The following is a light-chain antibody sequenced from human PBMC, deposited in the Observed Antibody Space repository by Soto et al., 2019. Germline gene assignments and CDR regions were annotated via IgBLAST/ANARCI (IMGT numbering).Light chain of an antibody. V-gene: IGLV1-40*01. Sequence: QSVLTQPPSVSGAPGQRVTISCTGSSSNIGAGYDVHWYQQLPGTAPKLLISGNSNRPSGVPDRLSGSKSGTSASLAITGLQAEDEADYYCQSYDSSLSAVVFGGGTKLTVL. J-gene: IGLJ2*01. CDR2: GNS. CDR1: SSNIGAGYD. CDR3: QSYDSSLSAVV.